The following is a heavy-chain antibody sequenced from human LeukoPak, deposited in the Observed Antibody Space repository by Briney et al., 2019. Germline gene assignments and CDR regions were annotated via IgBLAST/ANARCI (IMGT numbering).Heavy chain of an antibody. V-gene: IGHV1-69*04. CDR3: ARAGAVAGTYDAFDI. CDR1: GGTFSSYA. D-gene: IGHD6-19*01. J-gene: IGHJ3*02. Sequence: ASVKVSCKASGGTFSSYAISWVRQAPGQGLEWMGRIIPILGIANYAQKFQGRVTITADKPTSTAYMELSSLRSEDTAVYYCARAGAVAGTYDAFDIWGQGTMVTVSS. CDR2: IIPILGIA.